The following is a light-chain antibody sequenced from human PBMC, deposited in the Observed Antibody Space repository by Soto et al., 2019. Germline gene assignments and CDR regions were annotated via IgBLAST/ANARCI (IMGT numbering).Light chain of an antibody. J-gene: IGKJ1*01. CDR3: QQYNSYPWT. V-gene: IGKV1-5*03. CDR1: QSISSL. CDR2: KAS. Sequence: DIQMTQSPSTLSASVGDRVTITCLASQSISSLLAWYQQKPGKAPKLLIYKASSLESGVPSRFSGSGSGTEFTLTISSLQPDDFATYYCQQYNSYPWTFGQGTKVDIK.